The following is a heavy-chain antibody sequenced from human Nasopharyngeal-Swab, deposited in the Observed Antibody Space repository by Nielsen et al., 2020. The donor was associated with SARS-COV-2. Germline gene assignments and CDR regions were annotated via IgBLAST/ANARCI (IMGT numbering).Heavy chain of an antibody. CDR2: IYYSGST. J-gene: IGHJ4*02. D-gene: IGHD6-19*01. CDR3: ARHGITEYSSGWNFDY. V-gene: IGHV4-39*01. CDR1: GGSISSSSYY. Sequence: SETLSLTFTVSGGSISSSSYYWGWIRQPPGKGLEWIGSIYYSGSTYYNPSLRSRVTISVDTSKNQFSLRLSSVTAADTAVYYCARHGITEYSSGWNFDYWGQGTLVTVSS.